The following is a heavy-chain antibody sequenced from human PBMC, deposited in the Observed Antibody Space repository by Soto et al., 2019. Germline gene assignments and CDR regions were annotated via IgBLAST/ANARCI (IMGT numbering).Heavy chain of an antibody. V-gene: IGHV3-23*01. CDR2: ISGSGGST. CDR1: GFTFSSYA. D-gene: IGHD2-15*01. CDR3: AKRADLNYCSGGSCYYNWFDP. Sequence: GWSLRLSCAASGFTFSSYAMSWVRQAPGKGLEWVSAISGSGGSTYYADSVKGRFTIFRDNSKNTLYLQMNSLRAEDTAVYYCAKRADLNYCSGGSCYYNWFDPWGQGTLVTVSS. J-gene: IGHJ5*02.